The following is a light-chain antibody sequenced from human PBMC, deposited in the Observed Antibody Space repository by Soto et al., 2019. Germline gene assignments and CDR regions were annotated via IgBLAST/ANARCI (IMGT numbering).Light chain of an antibody. CDR3: QQRNFWPLT. J-gene: IGKJ4*01. CDR2: DAS. Sequence: SPDTLSLSPGERATLSCRASQSVSSYLAWYQQKPGQAPRLLIYDASNRATGIPVRFSGSGSGTDFSLTVSSLEPEDFAVYYCQQRNFWPLTFGGGTKVDIK. CDR1: QSVSSY. V-gene: IGKV3-11*01.